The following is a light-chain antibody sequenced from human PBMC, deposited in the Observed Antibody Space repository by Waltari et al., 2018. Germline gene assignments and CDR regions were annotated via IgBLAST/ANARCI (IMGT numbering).Light chain of an antibody. V-gene: IGLV2-14*01. CDR1: SSDVGGYNS. CDR2: EVN. CDR3: SSYSSSSTLYV. J-gene: IGLJ1*01. Sequence: QSALTQPASVSGSPGQSITIPCTGTSSDVGGYNSCSWYQQHPGKAPKVMIYEVNNRPSGVSNRFSGSKSGNTASLTISGLQADDEADYYCSSYSSSSTLYVFGTGTMVTVL.